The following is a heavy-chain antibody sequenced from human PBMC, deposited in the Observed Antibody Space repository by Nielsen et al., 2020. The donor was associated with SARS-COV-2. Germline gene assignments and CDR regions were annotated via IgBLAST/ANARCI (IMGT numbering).Heavy chain of an antibody. D-gene: IGHD3-10*01. V-gene: IGHV4-39*01. CDR3: ASRPYYYGSALLDV. J-gene: IGHJ6*04. CDR2: IYYSGST. Sequence: SETLSLTCTVSGCSISSSSYYWGWIRQPPGKGLEWIGSIYYSGSTYYNPSLKSRVTISVDTSKNQFSLKLSSVTAADTAVYYCASRPYYYGSALLDVWGKGTTVTVSS. CDR1: GCSISSSSYY.